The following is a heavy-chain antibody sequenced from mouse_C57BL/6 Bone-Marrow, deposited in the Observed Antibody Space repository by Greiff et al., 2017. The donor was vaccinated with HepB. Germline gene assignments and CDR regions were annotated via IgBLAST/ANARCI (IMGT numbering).Heavy chain of an antibody. Sequence: VKLVESGPELVKPGASVKISCKASGYTFTDYYINWVKQRPGQGLEWIGWIFPGSGSTYYNEKFKGKATLTVDKSSSTAYMLLSSLTSEDSAVYFCARDDGSSPYYFDYWGQGTTLTVSS. CDR2: IFPGSGST. CDR3: ARDDGSSPYYFDY. V-gene: IGHV1-75*01. CDR1: GYTFTDYY. J-gene: IGHJ2*01. D-gene: IGHD1-1*01.